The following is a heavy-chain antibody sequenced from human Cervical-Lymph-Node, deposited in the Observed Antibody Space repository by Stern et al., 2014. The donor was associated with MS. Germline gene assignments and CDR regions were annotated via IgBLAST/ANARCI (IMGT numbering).Heavy chain of an antibody. V-gene: IGHV4-61*02. J-gene: IGHJ4*02. CDR3: ARESVTAVVKD. CDR2: IYNSGST. CDR1: GGSISSGSSY. Sequence: VQLEESGPGLVKPSQTLSLTCTVSGGSISSGSSYWSWIRQPAGKGLEWIGRIYNSGSTNYNPSLKSRVTISVDTSKNHFSLKLSSVTAADTALYYCARESVTAVVKDWGQGTLVTVSS. D-gene: IGHD5-18*01.